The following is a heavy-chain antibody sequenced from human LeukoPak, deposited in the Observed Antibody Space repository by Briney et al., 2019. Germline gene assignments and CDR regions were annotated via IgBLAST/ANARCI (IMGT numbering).Heavy chain of an antibody. V-gene: IGHV3-30*02. D-gene: IGHD5-12*01. CDR1: GFTFSSYG. Sequence: GGSLRLSCAASGFTFSSYGMHWVRQAPGKGLEWVAYIQYDGSNQQYAGSVKGRFSISRDRSKKTLYLQMNSLRAEDTAVYYCAKGGLLVASFDYWGQGTLVTVSS. CDR3: AKGGLLVASFDY. CDR2: IQYDGSNQ. J-gene: IGHJ4*02.